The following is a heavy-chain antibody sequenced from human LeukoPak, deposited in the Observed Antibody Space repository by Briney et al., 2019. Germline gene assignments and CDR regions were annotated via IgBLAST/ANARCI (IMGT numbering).Heavy chain of an antibody. CDR3: ATAHLRFLEWLLGYEH. J-gene: IGHJ4*02. V-gene: IGHV4-30-2*01. CDR2: IYHSGST. CDR1: GGSISSGGYS. D-gene: IGHD3-3*01. Sequence: PSETLSLTCAVSGGSISSGGYSWSWIRQPPGKGLEWIGYIYHSGSTYYNPSLKSRVTISVDTSKNQFSLKLSSVTAADTAVYYCATAHLRFLEWLLGYEHWGQGTLVTVSS.